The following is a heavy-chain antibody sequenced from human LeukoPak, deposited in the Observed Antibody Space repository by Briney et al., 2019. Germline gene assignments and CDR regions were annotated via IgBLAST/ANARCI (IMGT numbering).Heavy chain of an antibody. D-gene: IGHD3-22*01. CDR1: GDSISSYY. J-gene: IGHJ4*02. CDR3: ARGLVGSSGYWYYFDY. Sequence: PSETLSLTCTVSGDSISSYYWSWIRQPAGKGLEWIGRFHISGTTNYNPSLKSRVTLSIDTSKNHFSLKLSSVTAADMAVYYCARGLVGSSGYWYYFDYWGQGTLVTVSS. V-gene: IGHV4-4*07. CDR2: FHISGTT.